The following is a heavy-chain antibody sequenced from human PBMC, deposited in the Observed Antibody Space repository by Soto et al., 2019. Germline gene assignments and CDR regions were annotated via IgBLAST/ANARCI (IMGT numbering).Heavy chain of an antibody. J-gene: IGHJ4*02. V-gene: IGHV4-39*01. CDR1: GGSISSPSYN. CDR2: ILHRGST. Sequence: QLQESGPGLLKPSETLSLTCTVSGGSISSPSYNWGWVRQPPGKGPEWIGTILHRGSTHYNPSRGGRLAMSVDTSKSQVSLTLTSVTAADTAVYYCTTVASGHFDSWGQGAQVTVSS. D-gene: IGHD2-15*01. CDR3: TTVASGHFDS.